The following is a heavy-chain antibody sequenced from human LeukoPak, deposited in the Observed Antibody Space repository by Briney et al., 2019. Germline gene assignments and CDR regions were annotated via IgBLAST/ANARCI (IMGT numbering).Heavy chain of an antibody. CDR1: GYSFTSYW. J-gene: IGHJ6*02. Sequence: GESLKISCKGSGYSFTSYWIGWVRQMPGRGLEWMGIIYPGDSDTRYSPSFQGQVTISADKSISTAYLQWSSLKASDTAMYYCARLKGYRSSTSCYPYYYGMDVWGQGTTVTVSS. CDR3: ARLKGYRSSTSCYPYYYGMDV. CDR2: IYPGDSDT. V-gene: IGHV5-51*01. D-gene: IGHD2-2*01.